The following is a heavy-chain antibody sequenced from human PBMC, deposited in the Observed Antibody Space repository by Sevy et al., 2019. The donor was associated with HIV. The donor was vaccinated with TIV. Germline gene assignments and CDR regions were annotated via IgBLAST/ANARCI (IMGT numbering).Heavy chain of an antibody. D-gene: IGHD3-22*01. CDR1: GLTVSNNY. Sequence: GGSLRLSCAASGLTVSNNYMGWVRQAPGKGLEWVSVIYGDSSTYYADSVKGRFTISRDNSKHTVYLQMYSLRAEDTAVYYCARFDSNTSPYYYSRYDMDVWGEGTTVTVSS. CDR3: ARFDSNTSPYYYSRYDMDV. CDR2: IYGDSST. V-gene: IGHV3-53*01. J-gene: IGHJ6*04.